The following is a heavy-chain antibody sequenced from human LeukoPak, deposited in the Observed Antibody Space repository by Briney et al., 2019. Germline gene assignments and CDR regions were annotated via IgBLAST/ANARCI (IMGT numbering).Heavy chain of an antibody. V-gene: IGHV3-48*03. CDR1: EFTFSSYE. CDR3: ARVGRIQYFDC. CDR2: ISGGGDTT. Sequence: GGSLRLSCTASEFTFSSYEMNWVRRAPGKGLEWLSYISGGGDTTLYADSVKGRFTISRDNAKNSLYLQMTSLRAEDTAVYYCARVGRIQYFDCWGQGTLVTVSS. D-gene: IGHD5-18*01. J-gene: IGHJ4*02.